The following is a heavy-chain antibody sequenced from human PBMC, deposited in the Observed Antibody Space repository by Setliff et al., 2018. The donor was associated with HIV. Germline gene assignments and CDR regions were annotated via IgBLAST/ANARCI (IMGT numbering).Heavy chain of an antibody. Sequence: SETLSLTCTVSGASISSHYWSWIRQSPGRELEWIGYIYSTGSTNYNPSLQSRVSISMDASKNEFSLKVTSVTSADTAVYYCAKGAGFYGDYTFDYWGQGHLGTVS. CDR1: GASISSHY. D-gene: IGHD4-17*01. V-gene: IGHV4-59*11. CDR3: AKGAGFYGDYTFDY. CDR2: IYSTGST. J-gene: IGHJ4*02.